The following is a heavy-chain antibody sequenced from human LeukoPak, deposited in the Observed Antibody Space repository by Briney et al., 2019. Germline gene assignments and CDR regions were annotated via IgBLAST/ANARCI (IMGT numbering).Heavy chain of an antibody. CDR3: ARAPSEIGGYYPEYFRH. V-gene: IGHV3-74*01. CDR2: IKGDGNT. D-gene: IGHD3-22*01. CDR1: GFTFTSYW. J-gene: IGHJ1*01. Sequence: GGSLRLSCAASGFTFTSYWMHWVRHAPGKGLVWVSRIKGDGNTNYADSVKGRFTISRDNAKNTVSLQMNSLRAEDTGVYYCARAPSEIGGYYPEYFRHWGQGTLVTVSS.